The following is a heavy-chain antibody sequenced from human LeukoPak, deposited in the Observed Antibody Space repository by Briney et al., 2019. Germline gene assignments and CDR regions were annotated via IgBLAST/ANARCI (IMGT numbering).Heavy chain of an antibody. J-gene: IGHJ1*01. D-gene: IGHD3-22*01. CDR1: GFIFSSHS. CDR2: LSSSSTYI. V-gene: IGHV3-21*01. CDR3: ARDASSYYYDSSGYYYEYFQH. Sequence: GGSLRLSCAASGFIFSSHSMNWVRQAPGKGLEWVSSLSSSSTYIYYADSVKGRFTISRDNAKNSLYLQMNSLRAEDTAVYYCARDASSYYYDSSGYYYEYFQHWGQGTLVTVSS.